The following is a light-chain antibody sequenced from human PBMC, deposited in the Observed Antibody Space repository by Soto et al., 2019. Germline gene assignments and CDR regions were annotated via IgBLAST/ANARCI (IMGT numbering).Light chain of an antibody. CDR1: IRDFGGYNY. CDR3: CSLAVTDVL. V-gene: IGLV2-11*01. J-gene: IGLJ2*01. CDR2: DVN. Sequence: QSALTQPRSVSGTPGQSVTISCTGTIRDFGGYNYVSWHQQHPGKVPKLMIYDVNKRPSGVPDRFSGSKAANTASLTISGVQAEDEADYSCCSLAVTDVLFGGGTKLTVL.